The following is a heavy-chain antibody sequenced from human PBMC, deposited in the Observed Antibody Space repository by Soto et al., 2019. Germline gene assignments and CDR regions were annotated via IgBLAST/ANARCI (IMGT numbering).Heavy chain of an antibody. CDR3: SKDGAMIVARFDP. CDR1: GFTFSSYA. Sequence: EVQLLESGGGLVQPGGSLRLSCAASGFTFSSYAMSWVRQAPGKGLEWVSGISVSGGSTYYADSVKGRFTISRDNSKNTLYLQMNSLRADDMAVYYCSKDGAMIVARFDPWGQGTLVTVSS. CDR2: ISVSGGST. D-gene: IGHD3-22*01. V-gene: IGHV3-23*01. J-gene: IGHJ5*02.